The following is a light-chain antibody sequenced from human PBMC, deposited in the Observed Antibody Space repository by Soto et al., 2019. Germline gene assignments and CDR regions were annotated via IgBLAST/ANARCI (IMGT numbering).Light chain of an antibody. CDR2: DVS. J-gene: IGLJ2*01. CDR1: SSDVGRYDY. V-gene: IGLV2-14*03. CDR3: SSHTSSNTLVV. Sequence: QSALTQPASVSGSPGQSITISCTGTSSDVGRYDYISWYQQHPGKAPKLLIYDVSDRPSGLSNRFSGSKSGNTASLTISGLQAEDEADYSCSSHTSSNTLVVFGGGTKLTVL.